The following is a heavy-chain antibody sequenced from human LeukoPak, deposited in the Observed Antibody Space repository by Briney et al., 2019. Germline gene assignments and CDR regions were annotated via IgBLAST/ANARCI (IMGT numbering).Heavy chain of an antibody. D-gene: IGHD3-10*01. Sequence: PSETLSLTCTVSGGSISSGDYYWSWIRQPPGKGLEWIGYIYYSGSTYYNPSLKSRVTISGDTSKNQFSLKLTSVTAADTAVYYCARNVSRGFDPWGQGTLVTDSS. CDR3: ARNVSRGFDP. CDR2: IYYSGST. V-gene: IGHV4-30-4*02. J-gene: IGHJ5*02. CDR1: GGSISSGDYY.